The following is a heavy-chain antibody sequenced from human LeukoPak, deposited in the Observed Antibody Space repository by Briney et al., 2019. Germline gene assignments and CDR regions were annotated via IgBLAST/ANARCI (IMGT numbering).Heavy chain of an antibody. V-gene: IGHV3-23*01. D-gene: IGHD1-14*01. CDR2: IISGDNT. CDR3: AKKMNRHGQN. CDR1: GFTVSTYA. J-gene: IGHJ4*02. Sequence: PGGSLRLSCAASGFTVSTYAMSWVRQAPGKGLEWVSAIISGDNTYYADSVKGRFTISRDNSKNTLYLQMNSLRAEDTAVYYCAKKMNRHGQNWGQGTLVTGSS.